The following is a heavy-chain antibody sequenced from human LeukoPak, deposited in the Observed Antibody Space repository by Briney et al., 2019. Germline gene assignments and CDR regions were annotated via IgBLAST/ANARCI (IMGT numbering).Heavy chain of an antibody. J-gene: IGHJ5*02. D-gene: IGHD4-17*01. CDR3: IVFGDSNH. V-gene: IGHV3-23*01. CDR1: GFTLSTNA. Sequence: GGSLRLSCLTSGFTLSTNAMSWVRQAPGKGLEWISGISGSGASTYYADSVKGRFTISRDDSRNTLYLQMNSLRGDDTAVYYCIVFGDSNHWGQGTLVTVSS. CDR2: ISGSGAST.